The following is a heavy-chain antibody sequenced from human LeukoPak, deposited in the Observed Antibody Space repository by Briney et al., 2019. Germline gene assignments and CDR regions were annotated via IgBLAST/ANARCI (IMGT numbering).Heavy chain of an antibody. V-gene: IGHV3-30*02. J-gene: IGHJ3*02. Sequence: GGSLRLSCAASGFTFSSYGMHWVRQAPGKGLEWVAFIRYDGSNKYYADSVKGRFTISRDNSKNTLYLQMNSLRAEDTAVYYCAKIAVVITLDAFDIWGQGTMVTVSS. CDR3: AKIAVVITLDAFDI. D-gene: IGHD3-3*01. CDR2: IRYDGSNK. CDR1: GFTFSSYG.